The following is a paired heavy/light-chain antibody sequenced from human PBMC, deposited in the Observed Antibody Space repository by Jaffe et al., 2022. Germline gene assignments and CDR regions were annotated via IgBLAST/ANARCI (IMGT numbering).Light chain of an antibody. CDR2: AAS. V-gene: IGKV1-39*01. CDR3: QQSYSTPQLT. CDR1: QSISSY. Sequence: DIQMTQSPSSLSASVGDRVTITCRASQSISSYLNWYQQKPGKAPKLLIYAASSLQSGVPSRFSGSGSGTDFTLTISSLQPEDFATYYCQQSYSTPQLTFGGGTKVEIK. J-gene: IGKJ4*01.
Heavy chain of an antibody. Sequence: EVQLLESGGGLVQPGGSLRLSCAASGFTFSSYAMSWVRQAPGKGLEWVSAISGSGGSTYYADSVKGRFTISRDNSKNTLYLQMNSLRAEDTAVYYCAKDWPLAPPGKLRYFDWLSGLFEYWGQGTLVTVSS. CDR2: ISGSGGST. CDR1: GFTFSSYA. D-gene: IGHD3-9*01. CDR3: AKDWPLAPPGKLRYFDWLSGLFEY. V-gene: IGHV3-23*01. J-gene: IGHJ4*02.